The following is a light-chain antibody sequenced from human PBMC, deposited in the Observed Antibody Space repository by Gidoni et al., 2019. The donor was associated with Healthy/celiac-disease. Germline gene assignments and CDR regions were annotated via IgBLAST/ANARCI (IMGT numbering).Light chain of an antibody. CDR3: QQSYSTPS. Sequence: IQMTQSPSSLSASVGDRVTITCRASQSISSYLNWYQQKPGKAPKLLIYAASSLQSGVPSRFSGSGSGKDFTLTISSLQPEDFATYYCQQSYSTPSFGQGTKLEIK. J-gene: IGKJ2*03. CDR1: QSISSY. CDR2: AAS. V-gene: IGKV1-39*01.